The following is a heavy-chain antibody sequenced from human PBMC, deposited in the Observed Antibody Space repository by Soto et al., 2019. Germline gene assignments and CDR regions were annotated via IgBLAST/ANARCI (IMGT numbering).Heavy chain of an antibody. CDR1: GGSFSGYY. Sequence: SETLSLTCAVYGGSFSGYYWSWIRQPPGKGLEWIGEINHSGSTNYNPSLKSRVTISVDTSKNQFSLKLSSVTAADTAVYYCARGIYDSSGYYTRGFADWGPGTLVTVDS. CDR2: INHSGST. J-gene: IGHJ1*01. CDR3: ARGIYDSSGYYTRGFAD. V-gene: IGHV4-34*01. D-gene: IGHD3-22*01.